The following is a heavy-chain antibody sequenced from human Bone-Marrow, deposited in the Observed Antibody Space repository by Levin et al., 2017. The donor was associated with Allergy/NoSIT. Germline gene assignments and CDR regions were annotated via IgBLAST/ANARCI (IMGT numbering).Heavy chain of an antibody. D-gene: IGHD5-12*01. V-gene: IGHV3-23*01. CDR3: ARESVATSYADR. CDR1: GFTFSTYA. CDR2: ISNNGDAT. J-gene: IGHJ5*02. Sequence: TGESLKISCAASGFTFSTYAMSWVRQAPGKGLEWVSAISNNGDATYYPDSVKGRFTISRDNSKNTLYLQMNSLRADDTAVYYCARESVATSYADRWGQGTLVTVSS.